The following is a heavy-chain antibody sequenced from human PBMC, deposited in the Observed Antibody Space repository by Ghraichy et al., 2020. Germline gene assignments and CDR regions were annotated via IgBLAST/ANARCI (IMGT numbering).Heavy chain of an antibody. V-gene: IGHV4-4*02. CDR2: IYHSGTT. CDR1: GGSISSTNW. D-gene: IGHD3-10*01. Sequence: SETLSLTCAVSGGSISSTNWWSWVRQPPGKGLEWIGEIYHSGTTNYSPSLKSRVTISVDKPKNQFSLNLSSVTAADTAVYYCARGLGPGTSDYWGQGTLVTVSS. J-gene: IGHJ4*02. CDR3: ARGLGPGTSDY.